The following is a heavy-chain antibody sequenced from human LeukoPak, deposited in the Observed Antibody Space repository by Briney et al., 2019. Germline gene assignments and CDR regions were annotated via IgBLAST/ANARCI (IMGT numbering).Heavy chain of an antibody. J-gene: IGHJ2*01. CDR2: IGGGAGDI. CDR1: GFTFSSHA. D-gene: IGHD1-26*01. Sequence: PGGSLRLSCAVSGFTFSSHAMSWVRQAPGKGLEWVSSIGGGAGDIHYADSVKGRFTISRVNSKNALSLQMNSLGAEDTAVYYCAKDRWEVPVGYLDLWGRGTLVTVSS. CDR3: AKDRWEVPVGYLDL. V-gene: IGHV3-23*01.